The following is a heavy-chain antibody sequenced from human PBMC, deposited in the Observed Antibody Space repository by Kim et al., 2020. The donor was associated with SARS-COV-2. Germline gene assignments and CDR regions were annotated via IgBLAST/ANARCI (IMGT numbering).Heavy chain of an antibody. CDR3: ARITYDILTGYHYGMDV. CDR2: IDWDDDK. D-gene: IGHD3-9*01. CDR1: GFSLSTSGMC. J-gene: IGHJ6*02. Sequence: SGPTLVKPTPTLTLTCTFSGFSLSTSGMCVSWIRQPPGKALEWLALIDWDDDKYYSTSLKTRLTISKDTSKNQVVLTMTNMEPVDTATYYCARITYDILTGYHYGMDVWGQGTTVTVSS. V-gene: IGHV2-70*01.